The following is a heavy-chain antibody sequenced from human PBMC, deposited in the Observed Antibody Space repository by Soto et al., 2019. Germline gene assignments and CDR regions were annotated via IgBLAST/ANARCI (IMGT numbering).Heavy chain of an antibody. CDR1: GGSISSYY. D-gene: IGHD3-22*01. J-gene: IGHJ4*02. Sequence: XETLSLTCTVAGGSISSYYWSWIRQPPGKGLEWIGYIYYSGSTNYNPSLKSRVTISVDTSKNQFSLKLSSVTAADTAVYYCARAPGFYDSSGYRFDSWGQGSLVTVSS. CDR2: IYYSGST. V-gene: IGHV4-59*01. CDR3: ARAPGFYDSSGYRFDS.